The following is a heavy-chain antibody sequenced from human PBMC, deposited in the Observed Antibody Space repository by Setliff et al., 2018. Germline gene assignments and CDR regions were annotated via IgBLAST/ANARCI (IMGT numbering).Heavy chain of an antibody. V-gene: IGHV1-69*13. J-gene: IGHJ2*01. CDR1: GGTFGLSA. CDR2: MLPLHGAR. Sequence: SVKVSCKASGGTFGLSAISWVRQAPGQGLEWVGGMLPLHGARNHTPKLQGRVSITADESKTTVFMELSSLTSEDTAIYFCVRAPPALHGEYGYFDLWGRGTLVTVSS. D-gene: IGHD4-17*01. CDR3: VRAPPALHGEYGYFDL.